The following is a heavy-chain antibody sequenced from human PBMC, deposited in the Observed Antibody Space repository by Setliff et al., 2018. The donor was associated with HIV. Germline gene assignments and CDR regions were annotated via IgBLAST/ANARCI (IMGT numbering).Heavy chain of an antibody. CDR1: GGSISSYY. D-gene: IGHD3-10*01. Sequence: SETLSLTCTVSGGSISSYYWSWIRQPAGKGLEWIGRVSSRGDTNYNPSLKSRVTMSVDTSKSQFSLRLNSVTATDTALYYCARGRFHRLHRPYSGSGSLGIQYFDYWGQGTLVTVSS. CDR2: VSSRGDT. CDR3: ARGRFHRLHRPYSGSGSLGIQYFDY. J-gene: IGHJ4*02. V-gene: IGHV4-4*07.